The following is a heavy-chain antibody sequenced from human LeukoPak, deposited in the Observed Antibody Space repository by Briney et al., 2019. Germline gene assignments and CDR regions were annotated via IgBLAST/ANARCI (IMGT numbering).Heavy chain of an antibody. CDR2: IDRNGDST. Sequence: GGSLRLSCAASGFTFEDYGMSWVRQGPGKGLEWVSAIDRNGDSTGYADSVKGRFTISRDNAKNMIYLEMSSLKAEDTAVYYCAKERNLEIAVAGTIFDYWGQGTLVTVSS. CDR1: GFTFEDYG. D-gene: IGHD6-19*01. CDR3: AKERNLEIAVAGTIFDY. J-gene: IGHJ4*02. V-gene: IGHV3-20*04.